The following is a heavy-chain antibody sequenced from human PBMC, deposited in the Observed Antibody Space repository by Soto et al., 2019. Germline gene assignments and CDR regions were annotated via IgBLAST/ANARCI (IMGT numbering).Heavy chain of an antibody. Sequence: PSETLSLTCTVSGGSISSGDYYWSWIRQPPGKGLEWIGYIYYSGSTYYNPSLKSRVTISVDTSKNQFSLKLSSVTAADTAVYYCASAGIAAAGTLQYYGMDVWGQGTTVTVSS. D-gene: IGHD6-13*01. J-gene: IGHJ6*02. CDR1: GGSISSGDYY. V-gene: IGHV4-30-4*02. CDR3: ASAGIAAAGTLQYYGMDV. CDR2: IYYSGST.